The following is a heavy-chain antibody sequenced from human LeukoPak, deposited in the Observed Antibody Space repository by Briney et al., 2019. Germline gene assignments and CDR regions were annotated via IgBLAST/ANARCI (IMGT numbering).Heavy chain of an antibody. CDR3: ARQTGAGLFILP. D-gene: IGHD3-3*01. CDR2: IYHSGST. CDR1: GYSISSGYY. Sequence: KPSETLSLTCTVSGYSISSGYYWGWIRQPPGKGLEWIGSIYHSGSTYYNPSLKSRVTISVDTSKNQFSLILTSVTAADTAVYYCARQTGAGLFILPGGQGTLVTVSS. J-gene: IGHJ4*02. V-gene: IGHV4-38-2*02.